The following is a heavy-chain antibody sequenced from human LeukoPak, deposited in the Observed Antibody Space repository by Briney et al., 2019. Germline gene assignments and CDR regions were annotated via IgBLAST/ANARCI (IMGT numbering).Heavy chain of an antibody. CDR2: IRGGGGSA. D-gene: IGHD4-17*01. J-gene: IGHJ3*02. Sequence: PGGSLRLSCTASGFTFSAYAMMWVRQAPGEGPEWVSAIRGGGGSAFYADSVKGRFTISRDNSKYTLFSQMNSLRAEDTAVYYCARDPNGDYIGAFDMWGPGTMVTVSS. V-gene: IGHV3-23*01. CDR1: GFTFSAYA. CDR3: ARDPNGDYIGAFDM.